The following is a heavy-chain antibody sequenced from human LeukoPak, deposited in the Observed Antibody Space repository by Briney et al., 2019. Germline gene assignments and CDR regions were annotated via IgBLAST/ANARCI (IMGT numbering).Heavy chain of an antibody. CDR2: ISGRSNYI. D-gene: IGHD2-15*01. CDR1: GFTFSSYS. J-gene: IGHJ4*02. V-gene: IGHV3-21*04. CDR3: AKEAGYCSGGTCGSEDY. Sequence: PGGSLRLSCAASGFTFSSYSMNWVRQAPGKGLEWVSFISGRSNYIYYADSVRGRFTISRDNSKNTLYLQMNSLRVEDTAVYYCAKEAGYCSGGTCGSEDYWGQGTLVTVSS.